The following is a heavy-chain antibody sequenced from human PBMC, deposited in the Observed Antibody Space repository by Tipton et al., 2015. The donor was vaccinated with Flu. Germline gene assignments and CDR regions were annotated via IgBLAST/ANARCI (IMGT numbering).Heavy chain of an antibody. V-gene: IGHV1-46*01. D-gene: IGHD3-22*01. J-gene: IGHJ4*02. Sequence: QLVQSGAEVKKPGASVKVSCKASGYTFTSYYMHWVRQAPGQGLEWMGIINPSGGSTSYAQKFQGRVTMTRDTPTSTVYMELSSLRSEDTAVYYCARDLFRYDSSGYYYGGLDYWGQGTLVTVSS. CDR3: ARDLFRYDSSGYYYGGLDY. CDR1: GYTFTSYY. CDR2: INPSGGST.